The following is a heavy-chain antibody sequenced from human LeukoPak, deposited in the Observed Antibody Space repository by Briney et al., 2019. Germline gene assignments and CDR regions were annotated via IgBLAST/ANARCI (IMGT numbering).Heavy chain of an antibody. CDR3: ARDLRITIIVSGAFDI. D-gene: IGHD3-22*01. CDR2: ISSSGDLT. CDR1: GFSFNTYA. Sequence: PGGSLRLSCAASGFSFNTYAMSWVRQAPGKGLEWVSTISSSGDLTYYTGSVKGRFTISRDNFKNTLYLQMNSLRAEDTALYFCARDLRITIIVSGAFDIWGQGTLVAVSS. J-gene: IGHJ3*02. V-gene: IGHV3-23*01.